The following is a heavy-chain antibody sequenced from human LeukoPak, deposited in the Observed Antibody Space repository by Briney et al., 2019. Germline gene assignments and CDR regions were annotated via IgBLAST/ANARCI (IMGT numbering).Heavy chain of an antibody. CDR2: INPQSGDT. V-gene: IGHV1-2*02. J-gene: IGHJ4*02. CDR1: GYTFTGYY. Sequence: ASVKVSCKTSGYTFTGYYMQWVRQAPGQGLEWMGWINPQSGDTNYAQKFHGRVTMTWDTTISSVYMELSSLRFDDTAVYYCARGGKSELGTCDHWGQGTLVTVSS. CDR3: ARGGKSELGTCDH. D-gene: IGHD7-27*01.